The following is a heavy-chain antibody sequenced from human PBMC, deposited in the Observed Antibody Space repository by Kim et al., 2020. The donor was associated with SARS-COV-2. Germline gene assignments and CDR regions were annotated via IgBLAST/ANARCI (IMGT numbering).Heavy chain of an antibody. D-gene: IGHD2-15*01. CDR3: ARDYRGSIDY. CDR2: INGDGSTT. CDR1: GFTFSGYW. V-gene: IGHV3-74*03. Sequence: VGSLRLSCAASGFTFSGYWMHWVRQAPGKGLVALSHINGDGSTTTYADSVRGRFTISRDSAKNTLYLQMNSLRAEDTAVYYCARDYRGSIDYWGQGTLVTVSS. J-gene: IGHJ4*02.